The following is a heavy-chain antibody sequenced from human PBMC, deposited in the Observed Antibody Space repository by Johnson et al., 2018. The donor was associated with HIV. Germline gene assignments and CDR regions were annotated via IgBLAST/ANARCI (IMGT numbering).Heavy chain of an antibody. Sequence: VQLVESGGGVVQPGGSLRLSCAASGFTFSSYWMHWVRQAPGKGLVWVSRINSDGSSTTYADSVKGRFTISRDNAKNILYLQMNSLRAEDTAVYYCAREEGSGEPPNAFDIWGQGTMVTVSS. CDR3: AREEGSGEPPNAFDI. V-gene: IGHV3-74*01. CDR1: GFTFSSYW. D-gene: IGHD3-16*01. J-gene: IGHJ3*02. CDR2: INSDGSST.